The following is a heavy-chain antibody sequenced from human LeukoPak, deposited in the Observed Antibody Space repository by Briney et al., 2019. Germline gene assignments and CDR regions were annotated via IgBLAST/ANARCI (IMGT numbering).Heavy chain of an antibody. D-gene: IGHD1-26*01. V-gene: IGHV3-13*04. J-gene: IGHJ4*02. CDR2: IGFGGDT. CDR3: TRGGRSAPFDY. Sequence: GGSLRLPCAASGFTFSSNDMHWVRQPTGKGLEWVSGIGFGGDTYYSGSVKGRFTISRDNAKNSLYLQMNSLRAGDTAVYYCTRGGRSAPFDYWGQGTLVTVSS. CDR1: GFTFSSND.